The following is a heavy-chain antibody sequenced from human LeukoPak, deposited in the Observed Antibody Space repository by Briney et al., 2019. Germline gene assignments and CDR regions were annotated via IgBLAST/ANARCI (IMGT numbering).Heavy chain of an antibody. Sequence: SETLSLTCTVSGDSISSSSYYWGWIRQPPGKGLEWIANIYYSGNTYYNRSLESRVTISVDTSKNQFSLNVSSVTAADTAVYYRARHRYSGSCYWFDPWGQGTLVTVSS. V-gene: IGHV4-39*01. J-gene: IGHJ5*02. CDR1: GDSISSSSYY. D-gene: IGHD1-26*01. CDR3: ARHRYSGSCYWFDP. CDR2: IYYSGNT.